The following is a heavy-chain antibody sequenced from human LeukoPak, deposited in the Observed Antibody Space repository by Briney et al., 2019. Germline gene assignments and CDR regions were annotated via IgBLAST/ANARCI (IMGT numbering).Heavy chain of an antibody. J-gene: IGHJ3*02. CDR1: GFTFSSYS. Sequence: GGSLRLSCAASGFTFSSYSLNWVRQAPGKGLEWVSSISSSSSYIYYADSVKGRFTISRDNAKNSLYLQMNSLRAEDTAVYYCASVAARPNDAFDIWGQGTMVTVSS. V-gene: IGHV3-21*01. CDR3: ASVAARPNDAFDI. CDR2: ISSSSSYI. D-gene: IGHD6-6*01.